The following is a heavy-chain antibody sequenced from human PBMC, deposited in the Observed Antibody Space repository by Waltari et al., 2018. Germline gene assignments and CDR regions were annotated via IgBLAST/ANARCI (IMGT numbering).Heavy chain of an antibody. CDR2: VDTENGKT. Sequence: DVQVVQSGAEVKKPGATVKISCKVSVYTCTDFYMHWWQQAPGKGLQGVGLVDTENGKTVQEENFKGRVTMTADTSTDTAYMELSSLRSDDTAVYYCAVLVATNDDPLDIWGQGTVVTVSP. CDR1: VYTCTDFY. D-gene: IGHD5-12*01. V-gene: IGHV1-69-2*01. J-gene: IGHJ3*02. CDR3: AVLVATNDDPLDI.